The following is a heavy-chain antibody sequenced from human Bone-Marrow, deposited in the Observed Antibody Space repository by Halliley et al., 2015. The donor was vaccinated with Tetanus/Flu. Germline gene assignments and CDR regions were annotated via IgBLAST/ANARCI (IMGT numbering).Heavy chain of an antibody. V-gene: IGHV3-11*01. CDR3: ATSLPGYSSRWNEPYYYYGMAV. Sequence: SLRLSCAASGFTFSDYYMSWIRQAPGKGLEWVSYISSSGSVVYYADSLKGRFTISRDNAKNSLYLQMNSLRAEDTAVYYCATSLPGYSSRWNEPYYYYGMAVWGQGTSVTVSS. CDR1: GFTFSDYY. CDR2: ISSSGSVV. J-gene: IGHJ6*02. D-gene: IGHD6-13*01.